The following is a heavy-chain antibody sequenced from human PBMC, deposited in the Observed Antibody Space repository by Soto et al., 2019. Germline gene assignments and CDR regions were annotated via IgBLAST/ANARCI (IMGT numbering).Heavy chain of an antibody. V-gene: IGHV1-18*01. CDR1: GYTFTDHG. CDR3: AREVEGSYSPADF. D-gene: IGHD3-10*01. CDR2: VSSYNGNT. Sequence: ASVRVSCKTSGYTFTDHGIDWVRQAPGQGLEWVGWVSSYNGNTNYAYNLKDRVIMTTDASTSTAYMELRGLRSDDTAVYYCAREVEGSYSPADFWGQGTPVTVSS. J-gene: IGHJ4*02.